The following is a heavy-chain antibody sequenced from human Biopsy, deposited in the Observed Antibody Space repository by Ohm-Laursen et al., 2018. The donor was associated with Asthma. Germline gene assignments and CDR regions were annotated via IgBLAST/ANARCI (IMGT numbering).Heavy chain of an antibody. J-gene: IGHJ6*02. CDR3: ARAVDYSHYYGIDV. Sequence: AASVKVSCKTSGYIFNSAGITWVRQAPGQGLEGMGWISVYNGNTKVAQKLQDRVTMITDTSTSTAYMELRSLRSDDTAVYFCARAVDYSHYYGIDVWGQGTTVTVS. CDR1: GYIFNSAG. D-gene: IGHD3-10*01. CDR2: ISVYNGNT. V-gene: IGHV1-18*01.